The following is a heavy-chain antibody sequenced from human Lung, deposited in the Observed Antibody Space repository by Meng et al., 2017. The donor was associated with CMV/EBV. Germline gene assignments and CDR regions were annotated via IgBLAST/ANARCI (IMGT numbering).Heavy chain of an antibody. CDR2: ISGSGGST. CDR1: GFTFSSYA. D-gene: IGHD3-22*01. CDR3: AKSYYDSSGYYYN. V-gene: IGHV3-23*01. J-gene: IGHJ1*01. Sequence: SXAASGFTFSSYAMSWVRQAPGKGLEWVSAISGSGGSTYYADSVKGRFTISRDNSKNTLYLQMNSLRAEDTAVYYCAKSYYDSSGYYYNGGQGNLVTVSS.